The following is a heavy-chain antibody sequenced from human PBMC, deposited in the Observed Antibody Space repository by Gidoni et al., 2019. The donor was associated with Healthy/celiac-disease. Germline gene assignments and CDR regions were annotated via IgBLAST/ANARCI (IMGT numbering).Heavy chain of an antibody. V-gene: IGHV4-39*01. CDR2: IYYSGIT. J-gene: IGHJ4*02. D-gene: IGHD3-10*01. Sequence: QLQLQESGQGLVKHSETRSLTCTVSGGSISRSSYYWGWIRQPPGKGLGWIGSIYYSGITSYTPSLKSRFTISVDTSKTQFSLKLSSVTAADTAVYYCARHTGILWFGELSFDYWGQGTLVTVSS. CDR3: ARHTGILWFGELSFDY. CDR1: GGSISRSSYY.